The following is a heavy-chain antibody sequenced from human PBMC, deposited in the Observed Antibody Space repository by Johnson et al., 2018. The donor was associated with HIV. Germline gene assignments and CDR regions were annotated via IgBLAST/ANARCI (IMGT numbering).Heavy chain of an antibody. J-gene: IGHJ3*02. V-gene: IGHV3-66*01. Sequence: VQLVESGGGVVRPGGSLRLSCAASGFTVSSNYMSWVRQAPGKGLEWVSVIYSGGRTYYADSVKGRFTISRDNSKNTLYLQMNSLRAEDTAVYFCARDRRYYDSSGYYHDAFDIWGQGTMVTVSS. CDR3: ARDRRYYDSSGYYHDAFDI. CDR2: IYSGGRT. CDR1: GFTVSSNY. D-gene: IGHD3-22*01.